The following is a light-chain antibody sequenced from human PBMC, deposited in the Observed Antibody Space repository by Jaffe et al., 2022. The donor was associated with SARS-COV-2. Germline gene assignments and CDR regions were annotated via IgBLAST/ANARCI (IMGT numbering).Light chain of an antibody. CDR1: QSVYTI. J-gene: IGKJ5*01. V-gene: IGKV3-15*01. CDR3: QQYYKWPIT. Sequence: EIVMTQSPATLSVSPGERATLSCRASQSVYTILAWYQQKPGQAPRLLIYGASARATGVPARFSGGGSGTEFTLTISSLQSEDFAVYYCQQYYKWPITFGQGTRLEI. CDR2: GAS.